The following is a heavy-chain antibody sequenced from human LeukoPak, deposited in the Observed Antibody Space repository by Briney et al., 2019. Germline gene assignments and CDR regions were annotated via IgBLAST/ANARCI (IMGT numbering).Heavy chain of an antibody. J-gene: IGHJ3*02. CDR2: INPSGGNT. V-gene: IGHV1-46*01. D-gene: IGHD3-22*01. CDR3: ARQGHYYDSSGYRDAFDI. CDR1: GYTFTSYY. Sequence: GASVKVSCKASGYTFTSYYMHWVRQAPGQGLEWVGIINPSGGNTNYAQKFQGRVTMTRDMSTSTVYMELSSLRSEDTAVYYCARQGHYYDSSGYRDAFDIWGQGTMVTVSS.